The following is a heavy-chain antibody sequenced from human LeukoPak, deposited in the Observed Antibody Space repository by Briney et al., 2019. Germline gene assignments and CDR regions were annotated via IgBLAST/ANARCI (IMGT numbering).Heavy chain of an antibody. J-gene: IGHJ4*02. D-gene: IGHD5-18*01. V-gene: IGHV3-49*03. CDR3: TRGRLGYSYGQSGIDY. CDR1: GFTFGDYA. CDR2: IRGKAYGATT. Sequence: GGSLRLSCTAPGFTFGDYAMSWFRQAPGKGLEWVGFIRGKAYGATTEYAASGRGRFTISRDDSKSIAYLQMNSLKTEDTAVYYCTRGRLGYSYGQSGIDYWGQGTLVTVSS.